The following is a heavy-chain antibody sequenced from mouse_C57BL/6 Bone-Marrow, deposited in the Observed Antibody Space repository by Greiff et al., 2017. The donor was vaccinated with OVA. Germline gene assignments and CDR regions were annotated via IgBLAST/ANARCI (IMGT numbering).Heavy chain of an antibody. D-gene: IGHD1-1*01. CDR2: ISSGGSYT. CDR3: ARRGPLITTVVAPFAY. J-gene: IGHJ3*01. Sequence: EVHLVESGGDLVKPGGSLKLSCAASGFTFSSYGMSWVRQTPDKRLEWVATISSGGSYTYYPDRVKGRFTISRDNAKNTLYLQMSSLKSEDTAMYYCARRGPLITTVVAPFAYWGQGTLVTVSA. CDR1: GFTFSSYG. V-gene: IGHV5-6*01.